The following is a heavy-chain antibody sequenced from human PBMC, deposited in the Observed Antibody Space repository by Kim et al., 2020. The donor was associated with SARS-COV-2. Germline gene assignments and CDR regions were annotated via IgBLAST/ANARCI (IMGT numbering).Heavy chain of an antibody. CDR3: ARLDLVIIISG. D-gene: IGHD2-2*01. V-gene: IGHV4-39*01. Sequence: SETLSLTCTVTGDSVTSSSYYWGWIRQPPGKGLEWIGSIYYNGRTYYSPSLNNRVTISADTSKNQFSLRLTSVTATATAVYFCARLDLVIIISGWGQGTLVSVSS. CDR1: GDSVTSSSYY. J-gene: IGHJ4*02. CDR2: IYYNGRT.